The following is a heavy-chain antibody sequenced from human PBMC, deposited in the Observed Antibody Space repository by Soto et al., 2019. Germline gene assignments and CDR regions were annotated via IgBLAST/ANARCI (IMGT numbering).Heavy chain of an antibody. V-gene: IGHV1-8*01. CDR3: ARGGSGSYFLRYYYYMDV. J-gene: IGHJ6*03. CDR2: MNPNSGNT. Sequence: ASVKVSCKASGYTFTSYDINWVRQATGQGLEWMGWMNPNSGNTGYAQKFQGRVTMTRNTSISTAYMELSSLRPEDTAVYYCARGGSGSYFLRYYYYMDVWGKGTTVTVSS. D-gene: IGHD3-10*01. CDR1: GYTFTSYD.